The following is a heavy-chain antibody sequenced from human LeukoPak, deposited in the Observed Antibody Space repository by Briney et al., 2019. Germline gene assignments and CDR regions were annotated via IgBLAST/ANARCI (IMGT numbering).Heavy chain of an antibody. CDR3: AREQKDIVVVVAAKFDAFDS. Sequence: PVGSLRLSCAPSRFTLSSYSMNWVRPAPGKGLEWVSSISISSSYIYSAASVKGRFTISRDNAKNSLYLQMSSMGAEATAVYYCAREQKDIVVVVAAKFDAFDSWGQGTMVTVS. J-gene: IGHJ3*02. CDR1: RFTLSSYS. CDR2: ISISSSYI. D-gene: IGHD2-15*01. V-gene: IGHV3-21*01.